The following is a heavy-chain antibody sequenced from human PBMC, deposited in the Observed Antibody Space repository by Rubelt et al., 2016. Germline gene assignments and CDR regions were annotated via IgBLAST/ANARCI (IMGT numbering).Heavy chain of an antibody. Sequence: GLEWVSYISSSSSTIYYADSVKGRFTISRDNAKNTLYLQMNSLRAEDTAVYYCARGGYSSSWYSIAEDKNGMDVWGQGTTVTVSS. CDR3: ARGGYSSSWYSIAEDKNGMDV. CDR2: ISSSSSTI. J-gene: IGHJ6*02. V-gene: IGHV3-48*04. D-gene: IGHD6-13*01.